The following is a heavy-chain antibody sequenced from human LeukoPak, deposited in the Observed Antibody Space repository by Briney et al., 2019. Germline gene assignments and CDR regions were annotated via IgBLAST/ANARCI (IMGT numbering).Heavy chain of an antibody. CDR2: ISGSAGDT. CDR3: AKGQLASAVRGAFDV. D-gene: IGHD4-23*01. Sequence: GGSLRLSCAASGFTFSTYSMNWVRQAPGKGPEWLSVISGSAGDTYYADSVKGRFTISRDNSKNTLYLEMNSLRAEDTAIYSCAKGQLASAVRGAFDVWGQGTMVTVSS. CDR1: GFTFSTYS. V-gene: IGHV3-23*01. J-gene: IGHJ3*01.